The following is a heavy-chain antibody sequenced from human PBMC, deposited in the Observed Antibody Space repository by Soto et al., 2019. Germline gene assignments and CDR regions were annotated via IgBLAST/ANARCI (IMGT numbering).Heavy chain of an antibody. Sequence: SETLSLTCTVSGGSISSSSYYWGWIRQPPGKGLEWIGSIYYSGSTYYNPSLKSRVTISVDTSKNQFSLKLSSVTAADTAVYYCARTPVVAANRVAIDIWGQGTMVT. V-gene: IGHV4-39*01. CDR1: GGSISSSSYY. D-gene: IGHD2-15*01. J-gene: IGHJ3*02. CDR3: ARTPVVAANRVAIDI. CDR2: IYYSGST.